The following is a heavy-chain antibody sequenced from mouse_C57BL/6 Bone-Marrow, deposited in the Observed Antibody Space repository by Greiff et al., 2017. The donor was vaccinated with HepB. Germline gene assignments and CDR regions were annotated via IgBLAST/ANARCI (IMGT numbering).Heavy chain of an antibody. CDR1: GYTFTSYW. CDR3: AKSTMITTEGYWYFDV. J-gene: IGHJ1*03. CDR2: IDPSDSYT. V-gene: IGHV1-69*01. Sequence: VKVVESGAELVMPGASVKLSCKASGYTFTSYWMHWVKQRPGQGLEWIGEIDPSDSYTNYNQKFKGKSTLTVDKSSSTAYMALSSLTSEDSAVYSRAKSTMITTEGYWYFDVWGTGTTVTVSS. D-gene: IGHD2-4*01.